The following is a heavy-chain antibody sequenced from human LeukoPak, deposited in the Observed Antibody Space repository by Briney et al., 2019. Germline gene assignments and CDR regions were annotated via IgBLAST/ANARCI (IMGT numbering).Heavy chain of an antibody. CDR1: GVSISSSNSY. D-gene: IGHD3-22*01. CDR3: ARVGGITMIVVLITDAFDI. J-gene: IGHJ3*02. V-gene: IGHV4-39*07. Sequence: SETLSLTCTVSGVSISSSNSYWGWIRQPPGKGLEWIGSIYYTGNTYYNASLKSRVTISIDTSKNQISLRLTSITAADTAVYYCARVGGITMIVVLITDAFDIWGQGTMVTVSS. CDR2: IYYTGNT.